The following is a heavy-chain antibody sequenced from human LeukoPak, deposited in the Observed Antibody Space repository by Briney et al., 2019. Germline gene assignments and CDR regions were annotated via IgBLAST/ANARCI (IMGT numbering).Heavy chain of an antibody. CDR2: ISYDGSNK. D-gene: IGHD3-10*01. CDR3: AKALGGMVRGVTGHRDWYFDL. J-gene: IGHJ2*01. CDR1: GFTFSSYA. V-gene: IGHV3-30-3*01. Sequence: GGSLRLSCAASGFTFSSYAMHWVRQAPGKGLEWVAVISYDGSNKYYADSVKGRFTISRDNSKNTLYLQMNSLRAEDTALYYCAKALGGMVRGVTGHRDWYFDLWGRGTLVTVSS.